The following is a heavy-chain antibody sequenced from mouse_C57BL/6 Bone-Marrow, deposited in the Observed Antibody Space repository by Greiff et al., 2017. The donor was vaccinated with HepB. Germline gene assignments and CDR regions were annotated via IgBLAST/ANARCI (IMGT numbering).Heavy chain of an antibody. V-gene: IGHV1-5*01. D-gene: IGHD2-4*01. J-gene: IGHJ4*01. CDR3: TVLYYDYYYAMDY. CDR2: IYPGNSDT. CDR1: GYTFSSYW. Sequence: EVKVVESGTVLARPGASVKMSCKTSGYTFSSYWMHWVKQRPGQGLEWIGAIYPGNSDTSYNQKFKGKAKLTAVTSASTAYMELSSLTNEDSAVYYCTVLYYDYYYAMDYWGQGTSVTVSS.